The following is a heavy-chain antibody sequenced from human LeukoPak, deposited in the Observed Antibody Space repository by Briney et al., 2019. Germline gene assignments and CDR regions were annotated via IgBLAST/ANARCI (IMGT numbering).Heavy chain of an antibody. V-gene: IGHV3-74*01. CDR3: TTDPFYDYVWGSYRSN. J-gene: IGHJ4*02. D-gene: IGHD3-16*02. CDR1: GFTFSSYW. Sequence: GGSLRLSCAASGFTFSSYWMHWVRQAPGKGLVWVSRINSDGSSTSYADSVKGRFTISRDNAKNTLYLQMNSLKTEDTAVYYCTTDPFYDYVWGSYRSNWGQGTLVTVSS. CDR2: INSDGSST.